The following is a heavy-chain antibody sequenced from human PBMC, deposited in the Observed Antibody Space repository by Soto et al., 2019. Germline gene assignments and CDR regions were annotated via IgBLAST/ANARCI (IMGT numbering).Heavy chain of an antibody. Sequence: SVKVSCKASGGTFSSYAISWVRQAPGQGLEWMGGIIPIFGTANYAQKFQGRVTITADESTSTAYMELSSLRSEDTAVYYCARVPYVWGSYRQYYHYGMDVWGQGTMVTAS. D-gene: IGHD3-16*02. V-gene: IGHV1-69*13. CDR2: IIPIFGTA. J-gene: IGHJ6*02. CDR3: ARVPYVWGSYRQYYHYGMDV. CDR1: GGTFSSYA.